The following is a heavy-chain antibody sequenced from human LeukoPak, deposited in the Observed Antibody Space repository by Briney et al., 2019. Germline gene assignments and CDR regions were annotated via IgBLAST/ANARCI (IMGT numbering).Heavy chain of an antibody. CDR2: IDPGDSDT. V-gene: IGHV5-51*01. D-gene: IGHD5-24*01. Sequence: PGESLKISCQGSGYTFTNYWIGWVRQLPGKGLEWMGIIDPGDSDTRYSPSFQGQVTISADKSISTAYLQWSSLKASDTAMYYCARGTGYKMFDYWGQGTLVTVSS. CDR3: ARGTGYKMFDY. CDR1: GYTFTNYW. J-gene: IGHJ4*02.